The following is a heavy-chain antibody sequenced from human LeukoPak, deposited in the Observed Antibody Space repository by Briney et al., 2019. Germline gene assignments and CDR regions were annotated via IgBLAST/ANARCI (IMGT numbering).Heavy chain of an antibody. CDR3: ARVALNLLRSYGRVPYGMDV. V-gene: IGHV4-34*01. CDR1: GGSFSGYY. D-gene: IGHD4-17*01. CDR2: INHSGST. Sequence: PSETLSLTCAVYGGSFSGYYWSWIRQPPGKGLEWIGEINHSGSTNYNPSLKSRVTISVDTSKNQFSLKLSSVTAADTAVYYCARVALNLLRSYGRVPYGMDVWGQGTTVTVSS. J-gene: IGHJ6*02.